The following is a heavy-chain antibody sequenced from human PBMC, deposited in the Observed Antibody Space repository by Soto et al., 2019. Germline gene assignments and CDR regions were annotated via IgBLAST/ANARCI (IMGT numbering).Heavy chain of an antibody. CDR1: RDGNECSS. CDR3: ACESGEYTYDYYYGMAV. D-gene: IGHD4-17*01. Sequence: VKATCKECRDGNECSSRCSPPQDPEQRLEWMGWINAGNGNTKYSQKFQGRVTITRDTSASTAYMELSSLRSEDTTVYYFACESGEYTYDYYYGMAVWGQGTTVTAPQ. CDR2: INAGNGNT. J-gene: IGHJ6*01. V-gene: IGHV1-3*01.